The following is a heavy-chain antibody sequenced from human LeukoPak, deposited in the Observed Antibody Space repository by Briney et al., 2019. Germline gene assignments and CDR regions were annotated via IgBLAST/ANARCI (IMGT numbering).Heavy chain of an antibody. D-gene: IGHD1-7*01. CDR2: MKEDGSEK. V-gene: IGHV3-7*01. Sequence: GGSLRLSCAASGFTFSKYWMSWVRQAPGKGLEWVANMKEDGSEKYYVDSVKGRFTISRDNAKNSLYLQMNSLGAEDTAVYYCARDDDWNYEDYWGQGTLVTVSS. CDR3: ARDDDWNYEDY. CDR1: GFTFSKYW. J-gene: IGHJ4*02.